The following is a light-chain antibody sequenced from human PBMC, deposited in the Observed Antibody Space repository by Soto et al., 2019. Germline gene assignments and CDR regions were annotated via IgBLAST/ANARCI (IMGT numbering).Light chain of an antibody. CDR1: QTIDSF. CDR2: GAT. CDR3: QQSYRTST. Sequence: DIQMTQSPSSLSASVGDRVTISCRASQTIDSFLNWYQQRPGKAPKLLIYGATTLQSGVPSRFSGSGSGTDFTLTISSLQPADVATYYCQQSYRTSTFGQGTKVEIK. V-gene: IGKV1-39*01. J-gene: IGKJ1*01.